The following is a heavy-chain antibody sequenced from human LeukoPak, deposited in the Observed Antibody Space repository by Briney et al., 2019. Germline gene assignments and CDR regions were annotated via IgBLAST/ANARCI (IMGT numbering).Heavy chain of an antibody. CDR3: ARDITSLNNAFDI. D-gene: IGHD2-2*01. V-gene: IGHV4-39*02. CDR1: GGSISSSSYY. CDR2: IYYSGST. J-gene: IGHJ3*02. Sequence: SETLSLTCTVSGGSISSSSYYWGWIRQPPGKGLEWIGSIYYSGSTYYNPSLKSRVTISVDTSKNQFSLKLSSVTAADTAVYYCARDITSLNNAFDIWGQGTMVTVSS.